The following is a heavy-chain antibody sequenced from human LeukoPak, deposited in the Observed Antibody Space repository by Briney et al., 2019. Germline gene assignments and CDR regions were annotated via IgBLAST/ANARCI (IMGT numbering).Heavy chain of an antibody. CDR3: ARDTYGSGSYYDLDY. V-gene: IGHV3-74*01. Sequence: GGSLRLSCAASGFTFSSYWMHWVRQAPGKGLVWVSRINSDGSRTSCADSVKGRFTISRDSAKNTLYLQMNSLRAEDTAVYYCARDTYGSGSYYDLDYWGQGTLVTVSS. CDR1: GFTFSSYW. J-gene: IGHJ4*02. CDR2: INSDGSRT. D-gene: IGHD3-10*01.